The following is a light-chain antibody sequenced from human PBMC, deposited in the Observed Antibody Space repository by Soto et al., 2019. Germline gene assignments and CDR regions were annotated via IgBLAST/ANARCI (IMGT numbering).Light chain of an antibody. Sequence: VLTQSPGTLSLSPGERATLSCRASQTVTSNFLAWYQEKPGQAPRLLIYGASTRATGIPDRFSGGGSGTDFTLTISRLEPEDFAVYYCQQYGSSPRTFGQGTKVDI. V-gene: IGKV3-20*01. CDR2: GAS. J-gene: IGKJ1*01. CDR1: QTVTSNF. CDR3: QQYGSSPRT.